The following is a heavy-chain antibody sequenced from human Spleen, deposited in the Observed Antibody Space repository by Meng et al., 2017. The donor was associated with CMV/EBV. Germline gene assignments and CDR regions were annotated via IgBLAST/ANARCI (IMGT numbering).Heavy chain of an antibody. V-gene: IGHV3-74*01. CDR3: ARTLFNSWDAFDI. D-gene: IGHD2/OR15-2a*01. CDR2: IDSDGTNT. CDR1: GFTFSSYW. Sequence: GESLKISCAASGFTFSSYWMHWVRQIPGKGLVWVSRIDSDGTNTNYADSVKGRFTISRDSAKNTLYLQMNSLRAEDTAVYYCARTLFNSWDAFDIWGQGTMVTVSS. J-gene: IGHJ3*02.